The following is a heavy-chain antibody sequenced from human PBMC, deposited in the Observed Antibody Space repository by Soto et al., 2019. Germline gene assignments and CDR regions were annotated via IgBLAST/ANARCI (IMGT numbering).Heavy chain of an antibody. Sequence: ASVKVSCKASGYTFTSYYMHWVRQAPGQGLEWMGIINPSGGSTSYAQKFQGRVTMTRDTSTSTVYMELSSLRSEDTAVYYCASPRGGYYAGLRNYYYYYGMDVWGQGTTVTVSS. CDR1: GYTFTSYY. D-gene: IGHD2-21*02. V-gene: IGHV1-46*01. CDR2: INPSGGST. CDR3: ASPRGGYYAGLRNYYYYYGMDV. J-gene: IGHJ6*02.